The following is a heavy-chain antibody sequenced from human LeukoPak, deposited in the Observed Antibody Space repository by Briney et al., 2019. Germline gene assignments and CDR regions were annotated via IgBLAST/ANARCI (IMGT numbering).Heavy chain of an antibody. D-gene: IGHD1-26*01. CDR3: ARLPAKWELALGFDY. CDR1: GGTFSSYA. J-gene: IGHJ4*02. Sequence: ASVKVSCKASGGTFSSYAISWVRQAPGQGLEWMGGIIPIFGTANYAQKFQGRVTITTDESTSTAYMELSSLRSEDTAVYYCARLPAKWELALGFDYWGQGTLVTVSS. CDR2: IIPIFGTA. V-gene: IGHV1-69*05.